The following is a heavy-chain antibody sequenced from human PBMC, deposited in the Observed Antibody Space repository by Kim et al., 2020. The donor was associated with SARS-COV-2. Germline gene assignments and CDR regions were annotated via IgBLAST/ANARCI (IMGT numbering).Heavy chain of an antibody. D-gene: IGHD2-21*01. V-gene: IGHV1-2*02. Sequence: ASVKVSCKTSGYTFGDHWMHWVRQAPGQAPEWMGWIKPDTGATKYSQKFQGRVTMTRDTSTNAVYMLLSSLKSDDTAIYYCAREGVIADDAFDFWGQGTMVTVSS. CDR1: GYTFGDHW. CDR2: IKPDTGAT. J-gene: IGHJ3*01. CDR3: AREGVIADDAFDF.